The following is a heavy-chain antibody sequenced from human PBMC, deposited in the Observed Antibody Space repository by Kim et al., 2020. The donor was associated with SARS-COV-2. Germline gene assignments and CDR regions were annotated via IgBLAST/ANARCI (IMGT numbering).Heavy chain of an antibody. Sequence: SETLSLTCAVSGDSISSYYWWSCVRQTPGKGLEWIAEIFHTGTANYKPSLKSRVSIFVDKSENKFSLDVKSVTVAETGVYYCVRQIRADDAFDIWGQGT. CDR2: IFHTGTA. CDR3: VRQIRADDAFDI. CDR1: GDSISSYYW. V-gene: IGHV4-4*02. J-gene: IGHJ3*02. D-gene: IGHD6-19*01.